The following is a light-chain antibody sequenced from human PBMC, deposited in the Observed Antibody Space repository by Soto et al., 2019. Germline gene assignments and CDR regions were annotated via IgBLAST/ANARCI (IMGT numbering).Light chain of an antibody. V-gene: IGKV3-20*01. Sequence: EIVLTQSPGTLSLSPGERATLSCRASQSVSSSYLAWYQQKPGQAPRLLIYGASSRATGIPDRFSGSGSGTDFTLTISSLEPDDFAVYYCQKYGSSPPITFGQGTRLEIK. CDR1: QSVSSSY. J-gene: IGKJ5*01. CDR3: QKYGSSPPIT. CDR2: GAS.